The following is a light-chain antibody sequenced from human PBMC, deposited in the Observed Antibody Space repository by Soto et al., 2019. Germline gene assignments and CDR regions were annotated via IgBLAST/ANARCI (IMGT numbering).Light chain of an antibody. CDR2: EGS. V-gene: IGLV2-23*01. CDR1: SSDVGSYNL. CDR3: CSYAGSSYV. Sequence: QSVLTQPASVSGSPGQSITISCTGTSSDVGSYNLVSWYRQHPGKAPKLMIYEGSKRPSGVSNRFSGSKSGNTASLKISELQAEDEADYYCCSYAGSSYVFGTGTKVTAL. J-gene: IGLJ1*01.